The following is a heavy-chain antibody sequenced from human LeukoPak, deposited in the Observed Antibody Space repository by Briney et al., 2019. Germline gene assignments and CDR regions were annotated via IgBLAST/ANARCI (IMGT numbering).Heavy chain of an antibody. D-gene: IGHD3-10*01. Sequence: SETLSLTCTVSGGSISSSSYYWGWIRQHPGKGLEWIGSIYYSGSTYYNPSLKSRVTISVDTSKNQFSLKLSSVTAADTAVYYCARLMVRGELIDYWGQGTLVTVSS. CDR3: ARLMVRGELIDY. CDR2: IYYSGST. CDR1: GGSISSSSYY. V-gene: IGHV4-39*01. J-gene: IGHJ4*02.